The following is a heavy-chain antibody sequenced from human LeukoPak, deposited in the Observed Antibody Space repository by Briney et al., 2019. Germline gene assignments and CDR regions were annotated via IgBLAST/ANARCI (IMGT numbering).Heavy chain of an antibody. CDR1: GSTFTGYY. CDR2: INPNSGGT. Sequence: ASVKVSCKASGSTFTGYYMHWVRQAPGQGLEWMGRINPNSGGTNYAQKFQGRVTMTRDTSISTAYMELSRLRSDDTAVYYLASGGYVYYYYYMDVWGKGTTVTVS. CDR3: ASGGYVYYYYYMDV. V-gene: IGHV1-2*06. J-gene: IGHJ6*03. D-gene: IGHD3-10*02.